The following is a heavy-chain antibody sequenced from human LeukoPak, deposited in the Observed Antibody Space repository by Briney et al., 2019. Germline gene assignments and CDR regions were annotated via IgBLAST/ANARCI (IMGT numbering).Heavy chain of an antibody. CDR3: ARTTEGGYTYGYFYYYYMDV. CDR1: GGSFSGYY. CDR2: INHSGST. Sequence: PSETLSLTCAVYGGSFSGYYWSWIRQPPGKGLEWIGEINHSGSTNYNPSLKSRVTISVDTSKNQFSLKLTSVTAADTAVYYCARTTEGGYTYGYFYYYYMDVWGKGTTVTISS. J-gene: IGHJ6*03. D-gene: IGHD5-18*01. V-gene: IGHV4-34*01.